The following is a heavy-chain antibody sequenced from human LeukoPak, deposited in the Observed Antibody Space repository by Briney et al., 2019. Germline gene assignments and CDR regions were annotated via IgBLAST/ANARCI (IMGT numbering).Heavy chain of an antibody. CDR3: ARGRGTSLIGWFDS. CDR2: IWYDGTLK. V-gene: IGHV3-33*01. Sequence: GGSLRLSCAASAVTFTGYGMRWVRQALGKGLEWVAAIWYDGTLKYYADSVKGRFIISRDNLNNTLYLQMHNLRADDAAVYYCARGRGTSLIGWFDSWGQGTLVTVSS. CDR1: AVTFTGYG. D-gene: IGHD3-16*01. J-gene: IGHJ5*01.